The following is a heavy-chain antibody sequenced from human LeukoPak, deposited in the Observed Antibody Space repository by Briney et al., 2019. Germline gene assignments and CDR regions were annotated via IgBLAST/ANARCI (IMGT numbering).Heavy chain of an antibody. Sequence: GGSLRLSCAASGFTFSSYAMSWVRQAPGKVLEWVSAISGSGGSTYYADSVKGRFTISRDNSKNTLYLQMNSLRAEDTAVYYCAKDGYYYDSSGYSYFDYWGQGTLVTVSS. V-gene: IGHV3-23*01. CDR3: AKDGYYYDSSGYSYFDY. J-gene: IGHJ4*02. CDR2: ISGSGGST. D-gene: IGHD3-22*01. CDR1: GFTFSSYA.